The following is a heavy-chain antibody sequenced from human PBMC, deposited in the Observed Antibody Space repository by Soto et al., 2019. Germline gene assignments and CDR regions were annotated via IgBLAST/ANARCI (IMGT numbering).Heavy chain of an antibody. CDR2: IYSGGST. Sequence: GGSLRLSCAASGFTVSSNYMSWVRQAPGKGLEWVSVIYSGGSTYYADSVKGRFTISRDNSKNTLYLQMNSLRAEDTAVYYCARDRRIVGATFCDYGMDVWGHGTTGTVSS. CDR3: ARDRRIVGATFCDYGMDV. CDR1: GFTVSSNY. D-gene: IGHD1-26*01. J-gene: IGHJ6*02. V-gene: IGHV3-66*01.